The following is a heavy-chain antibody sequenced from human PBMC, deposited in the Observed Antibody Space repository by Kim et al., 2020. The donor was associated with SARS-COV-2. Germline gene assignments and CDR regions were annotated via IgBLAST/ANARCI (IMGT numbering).Heavy chain of an antibody. CDR1: GFIFGNYD. Sequence: GGSLRLSCAASGFIFGNYDISWVRQAPGKGLEWVSPIVETGASTYYADSVKGRFTISRDNAQNSVYLQMDSLRVEDTAVYYCAKHLIRTYDVWGRGGLVTVSP. D-gene: IGHD3-22*01. V-gene: IGHV3-23*01. CDR2: IVETGAST. J-gene: IGHJ4*02. CDR3: AKHLIRTYDV.